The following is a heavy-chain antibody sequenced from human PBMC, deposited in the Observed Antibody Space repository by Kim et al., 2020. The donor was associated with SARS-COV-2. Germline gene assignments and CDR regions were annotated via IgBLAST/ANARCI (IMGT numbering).Heavy chain of an antibody. CDR3: AISITMVRGVYYYGMDV. Sequence: GGSLRLSCAASGFTFSSYWMSWVRQAPGKGLEWVADIKQDGSEKYYVDSVKGRFTISRDNAKNSLYLQMNSLRAEDTAVYYCAISITMVRGVYYYGMDVWGQGTTVTVSS. D-gene: IGHD3-10*01. CDR2: IKQDGSEK. CDR1: GFTFSSYW. V-gene: IGHV3-7*01. J-gene: IGHJ6*02.